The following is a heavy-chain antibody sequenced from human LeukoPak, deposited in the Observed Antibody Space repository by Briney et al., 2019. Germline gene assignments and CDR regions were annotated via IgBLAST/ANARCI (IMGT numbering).Heavy chain of an antibody. V-gene: IGHV3-30*18. D-gene: IGHD4-11*01. CDR1: GFTFSSYG. J-gene: IGHJ4*02. CDR3: AKDRRDYRFDY. CDR2: ISYDGSNK. Sequence: GRSLRLSCAASGFTFSSYGMHWVRQAPGKGLEWVAVISYDGSNKYYADSVKGRFTISRDNSKNTLYLQMNSLRAEDTAVYYCAKDRRDYRFDYWGRGTLVTVSS.